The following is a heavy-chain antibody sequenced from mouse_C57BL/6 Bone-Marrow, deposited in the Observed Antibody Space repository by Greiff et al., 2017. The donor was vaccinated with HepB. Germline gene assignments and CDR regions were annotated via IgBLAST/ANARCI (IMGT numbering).Heavy chain of an antibody. J-gene: IGHJ4*01. CDR1: GFTFSSYA. D-gene: IGHD1-1*01. CDR3: AREGRYLYAMDY. Sequence: EVQGVESGGGLVKPGGSLKLSCAASGFTFSSYAMSWVRQTPEKRLEWVATISDGGSYTYYPDNVKGRFTISRDNAKNNLYLQMSHLKSEDTAMYYCAREGRYLYAMDYWGQGTSVTVSS. CDR2: ISDGGSYT. V-gene: IGHV5-4*01.